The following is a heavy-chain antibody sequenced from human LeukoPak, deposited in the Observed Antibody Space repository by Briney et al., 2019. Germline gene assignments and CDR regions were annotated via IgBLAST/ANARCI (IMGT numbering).Heavy chain of an antibody. Sequence: GGSLRLSCAASGFTFSSYWMSWVRQAPGKGLEWVANIKQDGSEKYYVDSVKGRFTISRDNAKNSLHLQMNSLRAEDTAVYYCARGQGEAYDFWSGYSYYFDYWGQGTLVTVSS. CDR3: ARGQGEAYDFWSGYSYYFDY. CDR2: IKQDGSEK. J-gene: IGHJ4*02. V-gene: IGHV3-7*01. CDR1: GFTFSSYW. D-gene: IGHD3-3*01.